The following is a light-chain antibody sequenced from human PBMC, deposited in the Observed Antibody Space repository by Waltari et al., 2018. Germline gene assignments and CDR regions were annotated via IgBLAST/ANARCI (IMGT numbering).Light chain of an antibody. CDR3: QSYDSNNPWV. Sequence: NFMLAQPHSVSESPGKTVTVSCTRSSGSIASNYVQWHQQRPGSAPTTVSYGDDQRPSGVPDRFSGSIDSSSNSASLSISGLKTEDEADYYCQSYDSNNPWVFGGGTKLTVL. CDR2: GDD. V-gene: IGLV6-57*03. J-gene: IGLJ3*02. CDR1: SGSIASNY.